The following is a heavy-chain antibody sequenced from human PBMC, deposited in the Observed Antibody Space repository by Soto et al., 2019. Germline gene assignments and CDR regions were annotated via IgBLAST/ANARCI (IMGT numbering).Heavy chain of an antibody. J-gene: IGHJ4*02. V-gene: IGHV4-39*01. CDR1: GGSISSSSYY. D-gene: IGHD3-9*01. CDR3: ARHRGYYDILTGYYTELNFDY. Sequence: QLQLQESGPGLVKPSETLSLTCTVSGGSISSSSYYWGWIRQPPGKGLEWIGSIYYSGTTYYNPSRNSRVTISVDPSKNQFSLKLSTVTAADTAVYYCARHRGYYDILTGYYTELNFDYWGQGTLVTVSS. CDR2: IYYSGTT.